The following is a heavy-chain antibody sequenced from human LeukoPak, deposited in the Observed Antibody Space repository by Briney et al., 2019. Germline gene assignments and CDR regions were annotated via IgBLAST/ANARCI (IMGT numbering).Heavy chain of an antibody. CDR1: GFTFSTYA. CDR2: ISGSDGRT. Sequence: GSLRLSCTASGFTFSTYAMSWVRQAPGKGLEWVSGISGSDGRTFYTDSVKGRFTISRDNSKNTLYLQMNSLTAEDTAVYYCAKVRDWYFDLWGRGTLVTVTS. CDR3: AKVRDWYFDL. V-gene: IGHV3-23*01. J-gene: IGHJ2*01.